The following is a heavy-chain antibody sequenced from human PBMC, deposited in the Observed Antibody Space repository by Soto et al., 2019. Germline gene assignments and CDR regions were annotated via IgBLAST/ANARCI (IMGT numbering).Heavy chain of an antibody. J-gene: IGHJ3*02. CDR3: ASTIFGVVIKLDAFDI. CDR2: IYSGGST. D-gene: IGHD3-3*01. V-gene: IGHV3-53*04. Sequence: HPGGSLRLSCAASGFTVSSNYMSWVRQAPGKGLEWVSVIYSGGSTYYADSVKGRFTISRHNSKNTLYLQMNSLRAEDTAVYYCASTIFGVVIKLDAFDIWGQGTMVTVSS. CDR1: GFTVSSNY.